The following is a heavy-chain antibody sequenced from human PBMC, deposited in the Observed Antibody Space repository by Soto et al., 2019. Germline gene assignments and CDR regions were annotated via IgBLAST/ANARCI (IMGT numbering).Heavy chain of an antibody. Sequence: SETLSLTCTVSGGSISSYYWSWIRQPPGKGLEWIGYIYYSGSNNYNPSLKSRVTISVDTSKNQFSLKLSSVTAADTAVYYCASTPPAEYSSSFTGYFDYWGQGTLVTVSS. CDR1: GGSISSYY. D-gene: IGHD6-13*01. CDR3: ASTPPAEYSSSFTGYFDY. CDR2: IYYSGSN. V-gene: IGHV4-59*08. J-gene: IGHJ4*02.